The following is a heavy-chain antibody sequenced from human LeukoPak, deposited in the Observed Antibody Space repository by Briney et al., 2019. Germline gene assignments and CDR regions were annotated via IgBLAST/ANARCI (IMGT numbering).Heavy chain of an antibody. CDR1: GYTFTRYA. Sequence: ASVKVSCKASGYTFTRYAINWLRQAPGQGLEWMGWINMYTANPAYAQGFTERFVFSLDTTVTTAYLQISNLKTEDTAVYYCARHDNDDDFDYWGRRTLVTVSS. CDR2: INMYTANP. CDR3: ARHDNDDDFDY. J-gene: IGHJ4*02. D-gene: IGHD1-1*01. V-gene: IGHV7-4-1*02.